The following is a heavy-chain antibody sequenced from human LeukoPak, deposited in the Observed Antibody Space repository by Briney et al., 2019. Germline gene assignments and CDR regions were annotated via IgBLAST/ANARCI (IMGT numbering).Heavy chain of an antibody. D-gene: IGHD6-19*01. CDR3: ARVGIAVAGTGSWFDP. J-gene: IGHJ5*02. CDR2: ICAYNGNT. CDR1: GYTFTSYG. Sequence: ASVTVSCMASGYTFTSYGISWVRQAPGQGLEWMGWICAYNGNTNYAQKLQGRVTMTTDTSTSTAYMELRSLRSDDTAVYYCARVGIAVAGTGSWFDPWGQGTLVTVSS. V-gene: IGHV1-18*01.